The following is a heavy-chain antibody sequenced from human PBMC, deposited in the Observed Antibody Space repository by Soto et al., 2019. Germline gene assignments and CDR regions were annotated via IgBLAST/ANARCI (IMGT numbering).Heavy chain of an antibody. CDR3: ARGSYYSGWV. CDR1: GDSVSSTSAA. V-gene: IGHV6-1*01. D-gene: IGHD6-19*01. CDR2: TYYRPKWYS. J-gene: IGHJ4*02. Sequence: PSQTLSLTCAISGDSVSSTSAAWSWIRQSPSRGLEWLGRTYYRPKWYSDYAVSVKSRITINPDTSKNQFSLQLNSVTPEDTAVYYCARGSYYSGWVWGQGXLVTVHS.